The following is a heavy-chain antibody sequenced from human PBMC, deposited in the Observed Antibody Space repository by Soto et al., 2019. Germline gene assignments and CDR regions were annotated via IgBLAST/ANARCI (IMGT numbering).Heavy chain of an antibody. Sequence: QAQLVQSGAEVKKPGSSVKVSCKASGGTFSSYAISWVRQAPGQGLEWMGGISAYNGNTNYAQKLQGRVTMTTDTSTSTAYMELRSLRSDDTAVYYCARDKYYDSSGYRYYYYGMDVWGQGTTVTVSS. CDR1: GGTFSSYA. CDR3: ARDKYYDSSGYRYYYYGMDV. V-gene: IGHV1-18*01. J-gene: IGHJ6*02. D-gene: IGHD3-22*01. CDR2: ISAYNGNT.